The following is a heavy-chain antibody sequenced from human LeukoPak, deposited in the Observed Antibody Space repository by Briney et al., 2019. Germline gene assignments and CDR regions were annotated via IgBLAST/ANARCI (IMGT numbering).Heavy chain of an antibody. V-gene: IGHV4-34*01. CDR3: ARGRSWFGELWAAP. CDR2: INHSGST. Sequence: KPSETLSLTCAVYGGSFSGYYWSWIRQPPGKGLEWIGEINHSGSTNYNPSLKSRVTISVDTSKNQFSLKLSSVTAADTAVYYCARGRSWFGELWAAPGGQGTLVTVSS. J-gene: IGHJ5*02. D-gene: IGHD3-10*01. CDR1: GGSFSGYY.